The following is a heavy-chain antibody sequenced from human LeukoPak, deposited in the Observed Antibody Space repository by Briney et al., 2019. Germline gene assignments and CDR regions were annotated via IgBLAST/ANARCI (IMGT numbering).Heavy chain of an antibody. CDR1: GFTFNNYG. CDR2: ISASRSNI. CDR3: ARDGGREDIVVVPAAMGAFDI. Sequence: GGSVRLSCAASGFTFNNYGMNWVCQAPGKGLEWVSYISASRSNINYADSVKGRFTISRDNAKNSLYLQMNSLRAEDTAVYYCARDGGREDIVVVPAAMGAFDIWGQGTMVTVSS. D-gene: IGHD2-2*01. J-gene: IGHJ3*02. V-gene: IGHV3-48*01.